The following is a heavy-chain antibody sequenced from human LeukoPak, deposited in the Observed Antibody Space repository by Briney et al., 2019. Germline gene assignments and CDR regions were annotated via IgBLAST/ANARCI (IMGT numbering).Heavy chain of an antibody. CDR3: ASTVGNYDFWSGRYYYGMDV. CDR1: GGSISSYY. CDR2: IYYSGST. J-gene: IGHJ6*02. D-gene: IGHD3-3*01. V-gene: IGHV4-59*01. Sequence: PSETLSLTCAVYGGSISSYYWSWIRQPPGKGLEWIGYIYYSGSTNYNPSLKSRVTISVDTSKNQFSLKLSSVTAADTAVYYCASTVGNYDFWSGRYYYGMDVWGQGTTVTVSS.